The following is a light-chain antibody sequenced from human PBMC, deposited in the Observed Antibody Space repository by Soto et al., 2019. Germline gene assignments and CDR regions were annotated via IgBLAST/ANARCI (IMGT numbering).Light chain of an antibody. Sequence: DIQMTQSPSSLSAFLGDRVTITCRASQCISDYLVWYQQKPGKVPKLLIYAASTLQSGVPPRFSGTGSGPDWTLPISSLQPDDFATDYGQLYYSAPFTVGPGTKVDIK. J-gene: IGKJ3*01. CDR1: QCISDY. CDR2: AAS. V-gene: IGKV1-27*01. CDR3: QLYYSAPFT.